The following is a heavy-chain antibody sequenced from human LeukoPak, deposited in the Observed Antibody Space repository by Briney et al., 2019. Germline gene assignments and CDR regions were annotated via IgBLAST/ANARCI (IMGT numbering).Heavy chain of an antibody. V-gene: IGHV4-38-2*02. CDR1: GYSISSGDD. J-gene: IGHJ4*02. CDR3: ERDFGGEFDY. Sequence: SETLSLTCTVSGYSISSGDDWGWIRQPPGTGLEWSGIIYYRGRTYYNPSLKSRVTISVDTSKHQFSLNLSSVTAAHTAVYYCERDFGGEFDYWGQGTMVSVSS. D-gene: IGHD3-10*01. CDR2: IYYRGRT.